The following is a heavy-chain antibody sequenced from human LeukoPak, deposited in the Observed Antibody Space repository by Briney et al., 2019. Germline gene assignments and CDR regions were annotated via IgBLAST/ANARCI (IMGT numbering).Heavy chain of an antibody. CDR1: GYSISSGYY. CDR2: IYHSGST. J-gene: IGHJ4*02. CDR3: AREGDTIFGVVIDY. V-gene: IGHV4-38-2*02. Sequence: KPSETLSPTCTVSGYSISSGYYWGWIRQPPGKGLEWIGSIYHSGSTYYNPSLKSRVTMSVDTSKNQFSLKLSSVTAADTAVYYCAREGDTIFGVVIDYWGQGTLVTVSS. D-gene: IGHD3-3*01.